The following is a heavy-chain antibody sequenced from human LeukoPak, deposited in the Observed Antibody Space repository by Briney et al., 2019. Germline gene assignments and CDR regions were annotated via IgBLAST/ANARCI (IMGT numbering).Heavy chain of an antibody. J-gene: IGHJ6*02. D-gene: IGHD5-18*01. CDR1: GGTFSSYA. Sequence: SVKVSCKASGGTFSSYAISWVRQAPGQGLEWMGGIIPIFGTANYAQKFQGRVTITADESTSTAYMELSGLRSEDTAVYYCARDGAGYGYYYYGMDVWGQGNTVTVSS. CDR3: ARDGAGYGYYYYGMDV. CDR2: IIPIFGTA. V-gene: IGHV1-69*13.